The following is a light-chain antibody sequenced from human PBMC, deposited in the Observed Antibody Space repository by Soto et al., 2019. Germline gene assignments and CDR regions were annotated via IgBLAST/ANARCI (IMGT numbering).Light chain of an antibody. CDR2: GAS. CDR3: HEYNTWPWT. Sequence: EIVLTQSPATLSVSPGNRATLSCRASQSVNSDLAWYQQKPGQAPRLLIYGASTRATGTPTRFSGSGSGTEFTLTISSLQSEDFGLYYCHEYNTWPWTFGQGTRVEIK. J-gene: IGKJ1*01. CDR1: QSVNSD. V-gene: IGKV3-15*01.